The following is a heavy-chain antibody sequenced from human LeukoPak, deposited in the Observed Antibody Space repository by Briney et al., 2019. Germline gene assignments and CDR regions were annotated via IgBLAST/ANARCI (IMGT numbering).Heavy chain of an antibody. V-gene: IGHV3-66*01. D-gene: IGHD5-18*01. Sequence: GGSLRLSCAASGFTVSTNYMSWIRQAPGKGLEWVSVIYSGGTTYYADYVKGRFTISRDNSKNTLYLQMNSLRAEDTAVYYCARGYSSGYHYFDLWGQGTLVTVSS. CDR3: ARGYSSGYHYFDL. J-gene: IGHJ4*02. CDR2: IYSGGTT. CDR1: GFTVSTNY.